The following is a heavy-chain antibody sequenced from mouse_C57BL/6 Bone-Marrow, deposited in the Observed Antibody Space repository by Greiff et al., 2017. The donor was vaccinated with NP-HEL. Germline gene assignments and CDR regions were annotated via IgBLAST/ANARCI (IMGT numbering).Heavy chain of an antibody. V-gene: IGHV3-6*01. CDR1: GYSITSGYY. J-gene: IGHJ1*03. Sequence: EVKVEESGPGLVKPSQSLSLTCSVTGYSITSGYYWNWLRQFPGNKLEWMGYISYDGSNNYNPSLKNRISITRDTSKNQFFLKLNSVTTEDTATYYCARGPYYGSSPYWYFDVWGTGTTVTVSS. D-gene: IGHD1-1*01. CDR2: ISYDGSN. CDR3: ARGPYYGSSPYWYFDV.